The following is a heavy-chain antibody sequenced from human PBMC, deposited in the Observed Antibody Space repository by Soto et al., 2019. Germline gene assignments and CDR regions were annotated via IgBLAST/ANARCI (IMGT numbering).Heavy chain of an antibody. J-gene: IGHJ5*02. Sequence: SETLSLTCTVSGGSISSYYWSWIRQPPGKGLEWIGYIYYSGSTNYNPSLKSRVTISVDTSKNQFSLKLSSVTAADTAVYYCGRVGYYDSSGYQPWGQGTLVTVSS. CDR1: GGSISSYY. CDR3: GRVGYYDSSGYQP. CDR2: IYYSGST. D-gene: IGHD3-22*01. V-gene: IGHV4-59*01.